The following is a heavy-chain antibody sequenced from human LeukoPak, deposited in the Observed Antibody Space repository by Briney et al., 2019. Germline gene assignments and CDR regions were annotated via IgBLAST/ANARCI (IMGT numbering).Heavy chain of an antibody. CDR2: INPNSGDT. CDR3: ARAGGYDFWSGYYYFDY. J-gene: IGHJ4*02. D-gene: IGHD3-3*01. Sequence: GASVKVSCKASGYTFTGYYMHWVRQAPGQGLEWMGWINPNSGDTNYAQKFQGRVTMTRDTSISTAYMELSRLRSDDTAVYYCARAGGYDFWSGYYYFDYWGQGTLVTVSS. V-gene: IGHV1-2*02. CDR1: GYTFTGYY.